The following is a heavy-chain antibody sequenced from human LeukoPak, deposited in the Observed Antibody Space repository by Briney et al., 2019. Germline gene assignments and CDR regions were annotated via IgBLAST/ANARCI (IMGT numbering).Heavy chain of an antibody. V-gene: IGHV3-11*01. Sequence: GGSLRLSCAASGLTFSDYYMSWIRQAPGKGLEWVSYISSSGSTIYYADSVKGRFTISRDNAKNSLYLQMNSLRAEDTAVYYWATAPLRGGDSFDIWGQGTMVTVSS. D-gene: IGHD2-21*02. CDR2: ISSSGSTI. CDR3: ATAPLRGGDSFDI. J-gene: IGHJ3*02. CDR1: GLTFSDYY.